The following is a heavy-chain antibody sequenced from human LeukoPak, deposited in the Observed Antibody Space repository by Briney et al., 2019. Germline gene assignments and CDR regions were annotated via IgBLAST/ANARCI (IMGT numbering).Heavy chain of an antibody. CDR1: GFTFSSTW. CDR3: AKNGGPHGMDV. D-gene: IGHD3-16*01. Sequence: GGSLRLSCAASGFTFSSTWMSWVRQAPGKGLDWVANIKHDGGEANYADSVKGRFTISRDNAKNSLHLQMNSVRDEDTAVDYCAKNGGPHGMDVWGQGTTVTVSS. V-gene: IGHV3-7*02. J-gene: IGHJ6*02. CDR2: IKHDGGEA.